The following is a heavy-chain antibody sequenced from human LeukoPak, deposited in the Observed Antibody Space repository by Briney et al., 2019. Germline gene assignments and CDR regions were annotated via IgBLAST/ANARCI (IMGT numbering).Heavy chain of an antibody. Sequence: SETLSLTCIVSGGSISSSNYYWGWIRQPPGKGLEWIGEINHSGSTNYNPSLKSRVTISADTSKNQFSLKLYSVTAADTAVYYCATRKLGNDYWGQGTLVTVSS. V-gene: IGHV4-39*07. J-gene: IGHJ4*02. CDR2: INHSGST. D-gene: IGHD7-27*01. CDR1: GGSISSSNYY. CDR3: ATRKLGNDY.